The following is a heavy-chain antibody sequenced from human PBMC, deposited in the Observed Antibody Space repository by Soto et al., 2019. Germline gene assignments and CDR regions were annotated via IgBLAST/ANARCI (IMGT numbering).Heavy chain of an antibody. Sequence: SETLSLTCTVSSGSISSSSYYWGWIRQPPGKGLEWIGSIYYSGSTYYNPSLKSRVTISVDTSKNQFSLKLSSVTAADTAVYYCARQGDLMVRGVIITGRFDYWGQGTLVTVSS. CDR1: SGSISSSSYY. D-gene: IGHD3-10*01. CDR3: ARQGDLMVRGVIITGRFDY. V-gene: IGHV4-39*01. J-gene: IGHJ4*02. CDR2: IYYSGST.